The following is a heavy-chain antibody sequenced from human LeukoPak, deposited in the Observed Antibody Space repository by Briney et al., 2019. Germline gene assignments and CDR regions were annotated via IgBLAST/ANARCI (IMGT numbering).Heavy chain of an antibody. J-gene: IGHJ4*02. V-gene: IGHV4-39*01. CDR3: ARQTGSGLFILP. D-gene: IGHD3/OR15-3a*01. CDR1: GVSISSSNSY. Sequence: SETLSLTCTVSGVSISSSNSYWGWIRQPPGKGLEWIGSIYYSGNTYYNASLKSQVSISIDASKNQFSLKLTSVTAADTAVYYCARQTGSGLFILPGGQGTLVTVSS. CDR2: IYYSGNT.